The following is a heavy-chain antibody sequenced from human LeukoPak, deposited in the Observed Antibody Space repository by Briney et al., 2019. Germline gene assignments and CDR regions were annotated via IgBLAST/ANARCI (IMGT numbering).Heavy chain of an antibody. CDR2: ISSSSSYI. CDR3: ARASQYSYGPEDY. CDR1: GFTFSSYS. J-gene: IGHJ4*02. Sequence: GGSLRLSCAASGFTFSSYSMNWVRQAPGKGLEWVSSISSSSSYIYYADSVKSRFTISRDNAKNSLYLQMNSLRAEDTAVYYCARASQYSYGPEDYWGQGTLVTVSS. D-gene: IGHD5-18*01. V-gene: IGHV3-21*01.